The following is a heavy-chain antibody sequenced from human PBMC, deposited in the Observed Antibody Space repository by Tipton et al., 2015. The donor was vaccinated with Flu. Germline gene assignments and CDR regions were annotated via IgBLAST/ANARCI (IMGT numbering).Heavy chain of an antibody. CDR2: VYYDGRA. V-gene: IGHV4-39*01. Sequence: TLSLTCTVSGASVNSFVYYWGWIRQSPGKSLEWIGNVYYDGRAYYHPSLSSRVTVSVDTSKNRFSLTVTSVTAADTAIYYCARLNWNYEGPALDIWGQGTLVSVS. CDR1: GASVNSFVYY. CDR3: ARLNWNYEGPALDI. D-gene: IGHD1-7*01. J-gene: IGHJ3*02.